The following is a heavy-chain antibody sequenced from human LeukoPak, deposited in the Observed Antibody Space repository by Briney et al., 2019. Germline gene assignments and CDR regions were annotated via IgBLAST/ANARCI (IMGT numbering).Heavy chain of an antibody. D-gene: IGHD2-15*01. J-gene: IGHJ3*02. V-gene: IGHV4-39*01. Sequence: SETLSLTCTVSGGSISSSSYYWGWIRQSPGKGLEWIGSIYYSGSTYYNPSLKSRITISVDTSKNQFSLKVSSVTAAETAVYYCARPALGAFDIWGQGTMVTVSS. CDR3: ARPALGAFDI. CDR1: GGSISSSSYY. CDR2: IYYSGST.